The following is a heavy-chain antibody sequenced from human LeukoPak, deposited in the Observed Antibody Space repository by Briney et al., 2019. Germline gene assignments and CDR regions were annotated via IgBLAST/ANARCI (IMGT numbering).Heavy chain of an antibody. Sequence: GGSLRLSCAASGFTFSSYAMSWVRQAPGKGLEWVSAISGSGGSTYYADSVKGRFTISRDNSKNTLYLQMNSLRAEDTAVYYCVKNMESYGDSSTDSWGQGTLVTVSS. J-gene: IGHJ4*02. CDR1: GFTFSSYA. D-gene: IGHD4-17*01. CDR2: ISGSGGST. V-gene: IGHV3-23*01. CDR3: VKNMESYGDSSTDS.